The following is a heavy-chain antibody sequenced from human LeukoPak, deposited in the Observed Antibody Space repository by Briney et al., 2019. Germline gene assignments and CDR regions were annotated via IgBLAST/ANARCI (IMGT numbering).Heavy chain of an antibody. V-gene: IGHV4-39*07. CDR3: ARDEGY. CDR1: GGSISTYY. CDR2: IYYSGST. Sequence: SETLSLTCTVSGGSISTYYWNWIRQPPGKGLEWIGSIYYSGSTYYNPSLKSRVTISVDTSKNQFSLKLSSVTAADTAVYYCARDEGYWGQGTLVTVSS. J-gene: IGHJ4*02.